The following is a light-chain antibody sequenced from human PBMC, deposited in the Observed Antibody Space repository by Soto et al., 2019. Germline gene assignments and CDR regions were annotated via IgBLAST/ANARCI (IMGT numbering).Light chain of an antibody. CDR3: QQYNNWWT. CDR2: GAS. Sequence: EIVMTQSPATLSVSPGERATLSCSASQSVSSNLAWYQQTPGQAPRLLIYGASTRATGIPARFSGSGSGTEFTLTISSLQSEDFAVYYCQQYNNWWTFGQVTKVDI. J-gene: IGKJ1*01. CDR1: QSVSSN. V-gene: IGKV3-15*01.